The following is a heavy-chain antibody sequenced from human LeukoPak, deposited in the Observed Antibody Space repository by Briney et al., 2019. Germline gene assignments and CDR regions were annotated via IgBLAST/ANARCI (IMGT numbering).Heavy chain of an antibody. V-gene: IGHV3-53*01. CDR2: IYSGGST. CDR3: ARSRRGVGAPFDY. CDR1: GFTFSNYY. D-gene: IGHD1-26*01. Sequence: GGSLRLSCAASGFTFSNYYMSWIRQAPGKGLEWVSVIYSGGSTYYADSVKGRFTISRDNSKNTLYLQMNSLRAEDTAVYYCARSRRGVGAPFDYWGQGTLVTVSS. J-gene: IGHJ4*02.